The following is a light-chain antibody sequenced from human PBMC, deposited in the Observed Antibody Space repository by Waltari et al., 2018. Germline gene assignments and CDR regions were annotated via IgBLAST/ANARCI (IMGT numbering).Light chain of an antibody. J-gene: IGKJ3*01. Sequence: VLTQSPATLSLSPGERATLSCRASQSVRGYIAWYQQKPGQAPRLLIYDASNRATGVPARFSGSGSGTDFTLTISSLEPEDFAVYYCHHLTNWPAFTFGPGTKVDAK. CDR3: HHLTNWPAFT. CDR2: DAS. CDR1: QSVRGY. V-gene: IGKV3-11*01.